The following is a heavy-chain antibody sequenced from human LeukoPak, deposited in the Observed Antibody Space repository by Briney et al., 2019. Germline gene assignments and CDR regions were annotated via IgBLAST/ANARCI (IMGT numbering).Heavy chain of an antibody. CDR2: IWYGGSNK. Sequence: GGSLRLSCAASGFTFSSYGMHWVRQAPGRGLEWVAVIWYGGSNKYYADSVKGRFTISRDNSKNTLYLQMNSLRAEDTAVYYCALPVVADAFDIWGQGTMVTVSS. D-gene: IGHD2-15*01. CDR1: GFTFSSYG. CDR3: ALPVVADAFDI. V-gene: IGHV3-33*08. J-gene: IGHJ3*02.